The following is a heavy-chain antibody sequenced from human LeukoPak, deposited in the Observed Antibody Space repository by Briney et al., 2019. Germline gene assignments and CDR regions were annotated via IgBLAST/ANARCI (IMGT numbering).Heavy chain of an antibody. Sequence: SGGSLRLSCAASGFTFSTYGMHWVRQAPGKGLEWVSVISFDRSNKFYADSVKGRFTISRDNSKNTLYLQMNSLRPEDTALYYCAKSPVSSCRGSFCYPFDYWGQGTLVTVSS. V-gene: IGHV3-30*18. CDR1: GFTFSTYG. CDR3: AKSPVSSCRGSFCYPFDY. J-gene: IGHJ4*02. D-gene: IGHD2-15*01. CDR2: ISFDRSNK.